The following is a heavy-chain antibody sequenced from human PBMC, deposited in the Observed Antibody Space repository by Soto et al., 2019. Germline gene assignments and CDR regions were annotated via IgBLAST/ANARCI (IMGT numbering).Heavy chain of an antibody. J-gene: IGHJ3*01. Sequence: GASVKVSCKASGYTFTSYGISWVRQSPGQGLEWMGWISAYNGNTNYAQKLQGRVTMTTDTSTSTAYMELRSLRSDDTAVYYCARDLYGDYSSTPALWGQGTMVTVSS. CDR3: ARDLYGDYSSTPAL. CDR2: ISAYNGNT. CDR1: GYTFTSYG. D-gene: IGHD4-17*01. V-gene: IGHV1-18*01.